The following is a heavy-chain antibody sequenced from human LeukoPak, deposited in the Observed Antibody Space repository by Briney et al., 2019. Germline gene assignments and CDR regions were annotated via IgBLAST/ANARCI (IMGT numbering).Heavy chain of an antibody. CDR3: ASRSIDS. V-gene: IGHV3-7*05. CDR2: IKPDGSEK. CDR1: GFTFSQYY. J-gene: IGHJ4*02. D-gene: IGHD3-10*01. Sequence: PGGSLRLSRAASGFTFSQYYVMWVRQAPGKGLEWVANIKPDGSEKHYVDSVKGRFTISRDNAKNSLYLQMNSLRAEDTAMYYCASRSIDSWGQGTRVTVSS.